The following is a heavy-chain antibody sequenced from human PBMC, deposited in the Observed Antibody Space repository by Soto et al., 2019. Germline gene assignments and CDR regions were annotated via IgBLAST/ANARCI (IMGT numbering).Heavy chain of an antibody. Sequence: EVHLLESGGDLVQPGGSLRLSCAASGFSFTAYIMSWFRQAPGQGLEWVSAISVSGDKTYYADSVKGRFTISRDDAKNTLSLQLNSLTVDDTSIYYCAKGGWLDDCGQGTLVTVSS. CDR2: ISVSGDKT. J-gene: IGHJ4*02. V-gene: IGHV3-23*01. D-gene: IGHD5-12*01. CDR1: GFSFTAYI. CDR3: AKGGWLDD.